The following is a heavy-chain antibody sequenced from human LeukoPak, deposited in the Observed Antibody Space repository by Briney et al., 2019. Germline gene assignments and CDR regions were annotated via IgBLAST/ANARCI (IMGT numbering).Heavy chain of an antibody. CDR3: ARGVAVSGSWFDP. V-gene: IGHV3-23*01. D-gene: IGHD2-21*01. Sequence: GGSLRLSCAASRFTFTNYAMNWVRQAPGKGLDWVSTISGSGYDTYYADSVKGRFTISRDNSKNTLYLQMNSLRAEDTAVYYCARGVAVSGSWFDPWGQGTLVTVSS. J-gene: IGHJ5*02. CDR1: RFTFTNYA. CDR2: ISGSGYDT.